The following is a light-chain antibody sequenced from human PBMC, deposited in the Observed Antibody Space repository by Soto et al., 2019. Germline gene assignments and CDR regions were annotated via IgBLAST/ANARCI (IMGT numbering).Light chain of an antibody. CDR1: QSIRHY. CDR3: QHHISHSQT. V-gene: IGKV1-5*01. CDR2: GAS. Sequence: DIRMTQSPPTLSASVGDRVTITCRASQSIRHYLAWYQQMPGKAPKLLIYGASTLQSGVPSRFSGSGSGTEFTLTISSLQPDDFGTYFCQHHISHSQTFGQGTKVEIK. J-gene: IGKJ1*01.